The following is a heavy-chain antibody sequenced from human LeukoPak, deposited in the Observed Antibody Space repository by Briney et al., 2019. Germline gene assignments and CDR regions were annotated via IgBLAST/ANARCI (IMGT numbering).Heavy chain of an antibody. V-gene: IGHV1-2*02. CDR2: INPNSGRT. CDR1: GYTFTGYY. J-gene: IGHJ3*02. Sequence: ASVKVSCKASGYTFTGYYMHWVRQAAGQRLEWMGWINPNSGRTNYAQKFQGRVTMTRDMSISTAYMELSRLRSDDTAVYYCARETPRWDYDFWSGYPRSGAFDIWGQGTMVTVSS. CDR3: ARETPRWDYDFWSGYPRSGAFDI. D-gene: IGHD3-3*01.